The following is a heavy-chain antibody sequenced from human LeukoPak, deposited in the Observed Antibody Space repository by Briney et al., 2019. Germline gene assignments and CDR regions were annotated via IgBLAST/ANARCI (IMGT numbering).Heavy chain of an antibody. J-gene: IGHJ4*02. CDR1: GFTFSSYA. CDR2: ISYDGSNK. D-gene: IGHD3-22*01. V-gene: IGHV3-30-3*01. CDR3: ATGDYYDSEGDY. Sequence: GGSLRLSCAASGFTFSSYAMHWVRQAPGKGLEWVAVISYDGSNKYYADSVKGRFTISRDNSRNTLYLQMNSLRAEDTAVYYCATGDYYDSEGDYWGQGTLVTVSS.